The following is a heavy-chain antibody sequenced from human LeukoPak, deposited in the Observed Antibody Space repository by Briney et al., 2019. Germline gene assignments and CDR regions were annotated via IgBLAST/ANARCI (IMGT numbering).Heavy chain of an antibody. Sequence: SQTLSLTFAISGDSVSSNSAAWNWIRQSPSRGLEWLGRTYYRSKWYNDYAVSVRGRITINPDTSKNQFSLQLNSVTPEDTAVYYCARDHHNSGWRRFDYWGQGTLVTVSS. V-gene: IGHV6-1*01. CDR2: TYYRSKWYN. D-gene: IGHD6-19*01. J-gene: IGHJ4*02. CDR1: GDSVSSNSAA. CDR3: ARDHHNSGWRRFDY.